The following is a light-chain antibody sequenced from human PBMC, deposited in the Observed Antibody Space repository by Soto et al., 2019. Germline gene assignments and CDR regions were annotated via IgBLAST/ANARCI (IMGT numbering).Light chain of an antibody. J-gene: IGKJ5*01. V-gene: IGKV3-20*01. Sequence: DIVLTQSPGALSFSPGETAFLSSGASHTVTSNFLAWYQQTPGQATRLLVYDAYSRVTGVPDRFSGSRSGTDFSLTISRLEPEDVAVYYCQQYGSSRTITFGQGTRLEMK. CDR3: QQYGSSRTIT. CDR2: DAY. CDR1: HTVTSNF.